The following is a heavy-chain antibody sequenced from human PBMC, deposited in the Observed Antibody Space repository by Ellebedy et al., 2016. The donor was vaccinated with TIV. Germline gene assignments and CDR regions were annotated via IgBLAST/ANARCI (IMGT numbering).Heavy chain of an antibody. CDR1: GGSVSSDSYY. CDR3: ARDYGGNSFFVGY. CDR2: INHSGST. V-gene: IGHV4-39*07. J-gene: IGHJ4*02. Sequence: SETLSLXCTVSGGSVSSDSYYWSWIRQPPGKGLEWIGEINHSGSTNYNPSLKSRVTISVDTSKNQFSLKLSSVTAADTAVYYCARDYGGNSFFVGYWGRGSLVTVSS. D-gene: IGHD4-23*01.